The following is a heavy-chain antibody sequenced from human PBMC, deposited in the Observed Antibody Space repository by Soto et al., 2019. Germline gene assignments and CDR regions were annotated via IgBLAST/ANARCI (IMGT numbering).Heavy chain of an antibody. V-gene: IGHV3-21*01. Sequence: VRLSCAASGFAFSAYWMSWVRQAPGKGLEWVSSISSGSEYIFHADSVKGRLTTSRDNAKNSVYLQMNNLRVEDTAVYYCAKDGAAGSVLDVWGQGTTVTVSS. D-gene: IGHD6-13*01. CDR1: GFAFSAYW. CDR3: AKDGAAGSVLDV. CDR2: ISSGSEYI. J-gene: IGHJ6*02.